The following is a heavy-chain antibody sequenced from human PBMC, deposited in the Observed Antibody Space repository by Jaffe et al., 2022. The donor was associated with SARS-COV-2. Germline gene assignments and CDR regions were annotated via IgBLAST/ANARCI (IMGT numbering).Heavy chain of an antibody. CDR1: GFIFSSYW. V-gene: IGHV3-74*01. CDR3: ARGSGGSDWVYAYEM. Sequence: EVQLVESGGGLVQPGGSLRLSCAASGFIFSSYWMHWVRQAPGKGLVWVARISSDGTTSSTTYADSVKGRFIISRDNARHTMYLQMNSLRVEDTAVYYCARGSGGSDWVYAYEMWGQGTMVTVSS. J-gene: IGHJ3*02. CDR2: ISSDGTTSST. D-gene: IGHD6-19*01.